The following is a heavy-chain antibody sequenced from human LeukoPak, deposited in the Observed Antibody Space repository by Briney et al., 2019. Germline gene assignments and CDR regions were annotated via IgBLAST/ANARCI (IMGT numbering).Heavy chain of an antibody. Sequence: GGSLRLSCAASGFTVSTKFMTWVRQAPGKGLEWVSTIYSDGSTYYGDSVKGRFTISRDNSKNTLYLQMNSLRAEDTAVYYCAREEDNADEYLREDFWGQGILVTVSS. CDR1: GFTVSTKF. J-gene: IGHJ4*02. D-gene: IGHD2/OR15-2a*01. CDR3: AREEDNADEYLREDF. V-gene: IGHV3-53*05. CDR2: IYSDGST.